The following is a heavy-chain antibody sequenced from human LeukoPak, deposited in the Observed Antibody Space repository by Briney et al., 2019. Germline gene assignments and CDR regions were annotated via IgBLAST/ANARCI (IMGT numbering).Heavy chain of an antibody. CDR1: GFIFDDYG. V-gene: IGHV3-20*04. CDR2: INWNGGST. J-gene: IGHJ4*02. D-gene: IGHD3-3*01. CDR3: ARGPMYYGFWSASDY. Sequence: PGGSLRLSCAVSGFIFDDYGMTWVRQAPGKGLEWVSGINWNGGSTGYADSVKGRFTISRDNAKNSLYLQMKSLRVEDTALYYCARGPMYYGFWSASDYWGQGTLVTVSS.